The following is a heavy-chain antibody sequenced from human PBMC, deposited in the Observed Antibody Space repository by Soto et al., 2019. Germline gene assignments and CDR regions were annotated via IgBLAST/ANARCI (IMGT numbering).Heavy chain of an antibody. V-gene: IGHV4-30-4*01. J-gene: IGHJ2*01. D-gene: IGHD4-17*01. CDR2: IYYSGST. CDR3: ARTTVDGYFDL. CDR1: GGSISSGDYY. Sequence: QVQLQESGPGLVKPSQTLSLTCTVSGGSISSGDYYWSWIRQPPGKGLEWIGYIYYSGSTYYNPSLRRGVTMSVDTSKNQFSLKLSSVTAADTAVYYCARTTVDGYFDLWGRGTLVTVSS.